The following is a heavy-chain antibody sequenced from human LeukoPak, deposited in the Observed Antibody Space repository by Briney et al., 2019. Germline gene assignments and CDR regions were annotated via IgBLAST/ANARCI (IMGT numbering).Heavy chain of an antibody. CDR2: IFHTGST. V-gene: IGHV4-4*02. D-gene: IGHD3-10*01. CDR1: GDSISSRNW. CDR3: ARGMWFDTLFSAFDV. Sequence: SETLSLTCSVSGDSISSRNWWTWVRQTPEKGLEWIGEIFHTGSTNYNPSVEGRVTISIDKSRNHFSLMLTSVTAADTALYYCARGMWFDTLFSAFDVWGQGTMVSVSS. J-gene: IGHJ3*01.